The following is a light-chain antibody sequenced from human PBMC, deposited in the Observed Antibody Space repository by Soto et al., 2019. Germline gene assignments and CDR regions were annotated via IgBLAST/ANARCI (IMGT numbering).Light chain of an antibody. CDR3: AAWDDSLNAWA. J-gene: IGLJ3*02. CDR2: SSD. Sequence: QSGLTQPPSASGTPGQRVTISCSGSSSNIGRNTVKWYRQLPGTAPKLLIGSSDQRPSGVPDRFSGSQSGTSASLVISGLQSEDEADYLCAAWDDSLNAWAFGGGTKVTVL. CDR1: SSNIGRNT. V-gene: IGLV1-44*01.